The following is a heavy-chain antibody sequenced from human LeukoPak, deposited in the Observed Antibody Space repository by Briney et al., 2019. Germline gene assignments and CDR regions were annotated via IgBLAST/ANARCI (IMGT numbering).Heavy chain of an antibody. CDR1: GFTFSSYS. V-gene: IGHV3-48*04. J-gene: IGHJ4*02. D-gene: IGHD6-19*01. CDR2: ISSSSSTI. CDR3: ASLSSGWSMYYFDY. Sequence: GGSLRLSCAASGFTFSSYSMNWVRQAPGKGLEWVSYISSSSSTIYYADSVKGRFTISRDNAKNSLYLQMNSLRAEDTALYYCASLSSGWSMYYFDYWGQGTLVTVSS.